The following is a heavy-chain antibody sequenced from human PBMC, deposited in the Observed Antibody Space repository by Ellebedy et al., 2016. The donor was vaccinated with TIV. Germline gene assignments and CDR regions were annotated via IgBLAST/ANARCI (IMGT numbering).Heavy chain of an antibody. CDR2: ISSSGTYI. CDR1: GFTFSSFT. J-gene: IGHJ4*02. D-gene: IGHD6-13*01. Sequence: PGGSLRLSCEASGFTFSSFTMNWVRQAPGRGLEWVSSISSSGTYIHNADSVKARFTISRDNAKNSLYLQMNRLRVEDTAIYYCARPAASYSSSWYDFDCWGQGTLVTVSS. V-gene: IGHV3-21*01. CDR3: ARPAASYSSSWYDFDC.